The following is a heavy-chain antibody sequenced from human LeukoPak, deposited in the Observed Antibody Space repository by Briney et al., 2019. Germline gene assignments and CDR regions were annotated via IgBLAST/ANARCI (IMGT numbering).Heavy chain of an antibody. CDR2: INSDGSNT. J-gene: IGHJ3*02. V-gene: IGHV3-74*03. D-gene: IGHD2-15*01. CDR3: ARAPRYCRGGSCYWNPFDI. CDR1: GFTFSSYW. Sequence: PGGSLRLSCAASGFTFSSYWMHWVRQAPGKGLVWVARINSDGSNTPYADSVKGRFTISRDNANNTLYLQITGLRAEDTAVYYCARAPRYCRGGSCYWNPFDIWGQGTMVTVSS.